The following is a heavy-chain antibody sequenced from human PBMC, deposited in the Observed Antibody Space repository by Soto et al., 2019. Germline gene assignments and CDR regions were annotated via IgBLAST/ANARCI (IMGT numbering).Heavy chain of an antibody. Sequence: QVQLVQSGAEVKKPGSSVKVSCKASGGTFSSYTISWVRQAPGQGLEWMGRIIPILGIANYAQKFQGRVTITADKSTSTAYMELSSLRSEDTAVYYCARICSGGCCHFDYWGQGTLVTVSS. CDR3: ARICSGGCCHFDY. CDR2: IIPILGIA. V-gene: IGHV1-69*02. CDR1: GGTFSSYT. J-gene: IGHJ4*02. D-gene: IGHD2-15*01.